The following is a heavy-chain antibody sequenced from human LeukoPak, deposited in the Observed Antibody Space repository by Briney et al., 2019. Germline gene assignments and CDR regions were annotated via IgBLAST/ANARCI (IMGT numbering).Heavy chain of an antibody. D-gene: IGHD2-2*01. J-gene: IGHJ4*02. Sequence: TGGSLRLSCAASGFTFSSYAMSWVRQAPGKGLEWVSAISGSGGSTYYADSVKGRFTIYRDNSKNTLYLQTNSLRAEDTAVYFCAKGGGNNYAYYFNFWGQGTLVTVSS. CDR2: ISGSGGST. CDR1: GFTFSSYA. V-gene: IGHV3-23*01. CDR3: AKGGGNNYAYYFNF.